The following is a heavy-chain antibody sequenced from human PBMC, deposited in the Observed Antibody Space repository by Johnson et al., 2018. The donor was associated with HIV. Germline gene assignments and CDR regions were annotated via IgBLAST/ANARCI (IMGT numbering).Heavy chain of an antibody. CDR2: IYSGGST. CDR3: AKDRQWGPRDAFDI. V-gene: IGHV3-NL1*01. J-gene: IGHJ3*02. Sequence: MQLVESGGGVVQPGRSLRLSCAASGFTFSSYAMHWVRQAPGKGLEWVSVIYSGGSTYYADSVKGRFTISRDNSKNTLYLQMNSLRAEDTALYYCAKDRQWGPRDAFDIWGQGTMVTVSS. CDR1: GFTFSSYA. D-gene: IGHD6-19*01.